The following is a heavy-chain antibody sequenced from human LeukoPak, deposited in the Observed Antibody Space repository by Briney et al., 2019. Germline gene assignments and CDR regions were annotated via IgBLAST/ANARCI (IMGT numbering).Heavy chain of an antibody. Sequence: PSETLSLTCAVYGGSFSGYYWGWIRQPPGKGLEWIGSIYYSGSTYYNPSLKSRVTISVDTSKNQFSLKLSSVTAADTAVYYCARHIQVTFRVSRLGWFDAWGQGTLVTVSS. CDR2: IYYSGST. V-gene: IGHV4-39*01. CDR1: GGSFSGYY. D-gene: IGHD3-9*01. CDR3: ARHIQVTFRVSRLGWFDA. J-gene: IGHJ5*02.